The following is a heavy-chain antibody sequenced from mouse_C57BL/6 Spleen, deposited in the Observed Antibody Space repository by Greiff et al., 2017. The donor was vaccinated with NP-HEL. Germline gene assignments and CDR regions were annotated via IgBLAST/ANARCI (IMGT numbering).Heavy chain of an antibody. Sequence: QVQLQQSGPELVKPGASVKISCKASGYAFSSSWMNWVKQRPGKGLEWIGRIYPGDGDTNYNGKFKGKATLTADKSSSTAYMQLSSLTSEDSSVYFCAKVYPDYAMYYWGKVTSVTVSS. CDR1: GYAFSSSW. J-gene: IGHJ4*01. CDR2: IYPGDGDT. CDR3: AKVYPDYAMYY. D-gene: IGHD2-1*01. V-gene: IGHV1-82*01.